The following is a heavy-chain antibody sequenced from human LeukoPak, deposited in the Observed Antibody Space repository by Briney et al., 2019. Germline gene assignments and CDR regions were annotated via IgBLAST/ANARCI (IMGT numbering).Heavy chain of an antibody. CDR1: GGTFSSYA. CDR3: ASGSSGYYYVRVGAFDI. Sequence: ASVKVSCKASGGTFSSYAISWVRQAPGQGLEWMGGIIPIFGTANYAQKFQGRVTITADESTSTAYMELSSLRSEDTAVYYCASGSSGYYYVRVGAFDIWGQGTMVTVSS. D-gene: IGHD3-22*01. V-gene: IGHV1-69*13. CDR2: IIPIFGTA. J-gene: IGHJ3*02.